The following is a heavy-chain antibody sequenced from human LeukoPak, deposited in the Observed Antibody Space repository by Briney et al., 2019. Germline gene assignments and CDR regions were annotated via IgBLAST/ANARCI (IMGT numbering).Heavy chain of an antibody. CDR3: ARGTKSGLGESSVGY. D-gene: IGHD3-16*01. CDR2: MNPNSGNT. CDR1: GGTFTSYD. Sequence: GASVTVSCKASGGTFTSYDINWVRQATGQGLEWMGWMNPNSGNTGYAQKFQGRVTITRNTSISTAYMELSSLRSEDTAVYYCARGTKSGLGESSVGYWGQGTLVTVSS. J-gene: IGHJ4*02. V-gene: IGHV1-8*03.